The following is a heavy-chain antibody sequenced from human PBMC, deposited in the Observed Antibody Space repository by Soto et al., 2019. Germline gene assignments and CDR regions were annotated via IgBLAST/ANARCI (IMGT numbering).Heavy chain of an antibody. Sequence: GASVEVSCKAFWFTFTSYGISWVRQAPGQGVWWMGWISAYNGNTNYAQKLQGRVTMTTDTSTSTAYMELRSLRSDDTAVYYCARLDCSSTSCYVGNDAFDIWGQGTMVTVSS. V-gene: IGHV1-18*01. CDR1: WFTFTSYG. CDR2: ISAYNGNT. J-gene: IGHJ3*02. D-gene: IGHD2-2*01. CDR3: ARLDCSSTSCYVGNDAFDI.